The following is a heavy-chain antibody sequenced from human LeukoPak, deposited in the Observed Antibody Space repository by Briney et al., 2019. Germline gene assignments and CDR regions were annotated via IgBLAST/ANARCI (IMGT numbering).Heavy chain of an antibody. CDR3: ARGSATVTAYGMDV. V-gene: IGHV3-48*04. CDR1: GFTFSSYS. CDR2: ISSSSSTI. D-gene: IGHD4-17*01. J-gene: IGHJ6*02. Sequence: PGGSLRLSCAASGFTFSSYSMNWVRQAPGKGLEWVSYISSSSSTIYYADSVKGRFTISRDNAKNSLYLQMNSLRAEDTAVYYCARGSATVTAYGMDVWGQGTTVTVSS.